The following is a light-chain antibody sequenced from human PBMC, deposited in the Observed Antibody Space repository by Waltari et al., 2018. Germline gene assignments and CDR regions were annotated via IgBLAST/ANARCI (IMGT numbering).Light chain of an antibody. CDR1: SGHISNV. Sequence: QLVLTQSPSASASLGASVKPTCTLSSGHISNVTAWLQQHPRKGPRSLMKGNSDGSHSKGDDIPDRFSGSSSGAERYLTISSLQSEDEADYYCQTGGHGTWVFGGGTKLTVL. J-gene: IGLJ3*02. CDR2: GNSDGSH. V-gene: IGLV4-69*01. CDR3: QTGGHGTWV.